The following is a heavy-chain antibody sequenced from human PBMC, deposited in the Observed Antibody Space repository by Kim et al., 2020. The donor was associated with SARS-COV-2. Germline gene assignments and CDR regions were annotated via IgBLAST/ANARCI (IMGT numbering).Heavy chain of an antibody. Sequence: SETLSLTCAVYGGSFSGYYWSWIRQPPGKGLEWIGEINHSGSTNYNPSLKSRVTISVDTSKNQFSLKLSSVTAADTAVYYCARIPDFPYSYYSTGWFDPWGQGTLVTVSS. J-gene: IGHJ5*02. D-gene: IGHD5-18*01. CDR1: GGSFSGYY. V-gene: IGHV4-34*01. CDR3: ARIPDFPYSYYSTGWFDP. CDR2: INHSGST.